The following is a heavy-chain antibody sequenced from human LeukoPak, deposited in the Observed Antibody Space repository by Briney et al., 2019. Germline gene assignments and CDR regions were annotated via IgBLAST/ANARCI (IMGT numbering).Heavy chain of an antibody. Sequence: PSETLSLTCTVSGGSVSSGTYYWSWIRQPPGEGLEWIGYIYYSGSTNYNPSLKSRVTISVDTSKNQFSLNLSSVTAADTAVYYCARSPTGGRQDYWGQGTLVTVSS. J-gene: IGHJ4*02. CDR2: IYYSGST. CDR3: ARSPTGGRQDY. D-gene: IGHD2-15*01. CDR1: GGSVSSGTYY. V-gene: IGHV4-61*01.